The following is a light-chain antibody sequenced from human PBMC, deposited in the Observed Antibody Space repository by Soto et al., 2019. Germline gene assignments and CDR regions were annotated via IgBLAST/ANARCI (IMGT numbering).Light chain of an antibody. CDR2: AAS. Sequence: DIHLTQSPSSLSASVGDRVTITCRASQTISIYLNWYQQKPGKAPELLIYAASSLQSGVPSRFSGSGSGTDFTLTISSLQPEDFATYYCQQSYSTLWTFGQGTKVDIK. J-gene: IGKJ1*01. V-gene: IGKV1-39*01. CDR1: QTISIY. CDR3: QQSYSTLWT.